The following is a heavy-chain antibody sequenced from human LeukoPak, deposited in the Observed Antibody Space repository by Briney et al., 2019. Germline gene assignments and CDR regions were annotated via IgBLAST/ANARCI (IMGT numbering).Heavy chain of an antibody. D-gene: IGHD3-16*02. CDR2: MYHSGST. J-gene: IGHJ4*02. CDR3: ARGSYDYVWGSYREFDY. Sequence: SETLSLTCTVSGYSISSGHYWGWIRQPPGKGLEWIGSMYHSGSTYYNPSLKSRVTMSVDTSKNQFSLKLSSVTAADTAVYYCARGSYDYVWGSYREFDYWGQGTLVTVSS. V-gene: IGHV4-38-2*02. CDR1: GYSISSGHY.